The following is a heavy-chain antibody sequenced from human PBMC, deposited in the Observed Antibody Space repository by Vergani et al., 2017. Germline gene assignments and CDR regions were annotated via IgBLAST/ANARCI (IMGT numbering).Heavy chain of an antibody. J-gene: IGHJ4*02. D-gene: IGHD6-13*01. CDR1: GFTFSSYG. V-gene: IGHV3-30*03. CDR3: ARVFPHAPGIAAAHFDY. CDR2: ISYDGSNK. Sequence: QVQLVESGGGVVQPGRSLRLSCAASGFTFSSYGMHWVRQAPGKGLEWVAVISYDGSNKYYADSVKGRFTISRDNAKNSLYLQMNSLRAEDTAVYYCARVFPHAPGIAAAHFDYWGQGTLVTVSS.